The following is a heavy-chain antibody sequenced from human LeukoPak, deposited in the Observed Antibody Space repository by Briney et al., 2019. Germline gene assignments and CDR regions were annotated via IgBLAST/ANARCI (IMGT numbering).Heavy chain of an antibody. D-gene: IGHD3-3*01. V-gene: IGHV4-61*02. CDR1: GGSISSGSYY. CDR2: IYTSGST. CDR3: ARALNDFWSNYYYYYMDV. J-gene: IGHJ6*03. Sequence: SQTLSLTCTVSGGSISSGSYYWSWFRQPAEKGLEWIGRIYTSGSTYYNPSLKSRVTISADTSKNQFSLKLSSVTAADTAVYYCARALNDFWSNYYYYYMDVWGKGTTVTVSS.